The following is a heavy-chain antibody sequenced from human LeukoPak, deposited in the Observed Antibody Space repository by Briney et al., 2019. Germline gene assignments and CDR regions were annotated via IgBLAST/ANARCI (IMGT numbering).Heavy chain of an antibody. CDR3: ATPRDYGDYLHAFDI. V-gene: IGHV1-2*02. Sequence: ASVKVSCKASGYTFTSYYMHWVRQAPGQGLEWMGWINPNSGGTNYAQKFQGRVTMTRDTSISTAYMELSRLRSDDTAVYYCATPRDYGDYLHAFDIWGQGTMVTVSS. D-gene: IGHD4-17*01. CDR2: INPNSGGT. J-gene: IGHJ3*02. CDR1: GYTFTSYY.